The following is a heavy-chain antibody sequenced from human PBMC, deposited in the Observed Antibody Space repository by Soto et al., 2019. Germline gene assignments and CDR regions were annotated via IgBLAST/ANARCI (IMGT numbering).Heavy chain of an antibody. D-gene: IGHD6-19*01. CDR1: GDSINSSHW. CDR3: AKDMGQWVETFDY. V-gene: IGHV4-4*02. CDR2: ISHSGST. Sequence: SETLSLTCAVSGDSINSSHWWNWVRQPPGKGLEWIGQISHSGSTNYNPSLTSRVTISVDKSKNHFSLKVTSVTAADTAVYYCAKDMGQWVETFDYWGHGTLVTASS. J-gene: IGHJ4*01.